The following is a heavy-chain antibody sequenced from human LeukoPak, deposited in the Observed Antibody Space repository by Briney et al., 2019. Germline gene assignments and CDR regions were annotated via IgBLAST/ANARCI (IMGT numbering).Heavy chain of an antibody. J-gene: IGHJ4*02. CDR2: IYTSGST. V-gene: IGHV4-4*07. Sequence: SETLSLTCTVSGVSINIYYGSWLRQPAGRGLEWIGRIYTSGSTHYNPSLKSRVTMSVDTSKNQFSLKLSSVTAADTAVYYCARDSGPHYYDSSGYLDYWGQGTLVTVSS. CDR3: ARDSGPHYYDSSGYLDY. CDR1: GVSINIYY. D-gene: IGHD3-22*01.